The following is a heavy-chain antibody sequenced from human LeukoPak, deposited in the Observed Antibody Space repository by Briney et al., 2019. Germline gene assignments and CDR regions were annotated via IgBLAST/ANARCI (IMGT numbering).Heavy chain of an antibody. J-gene: IGHJ6*02. CDR2: IYPGDSDT. CDR1: GYSFTSYW. Sequence: GESLKISCKGSGYSFTSYWIGWVHQMPGKGLEWMGIIYPGDSDTRYSPSFQGQVTISADKSISTAYLQWSSLKASDTAMYYCARRIQYLSGGYYYGMDVWGQGTTVTVSS. V-gene: IGHV5-51*07. D-gene: IGHD1-26*01. CDR3: ARRIQYLSGGYYYGMDV.